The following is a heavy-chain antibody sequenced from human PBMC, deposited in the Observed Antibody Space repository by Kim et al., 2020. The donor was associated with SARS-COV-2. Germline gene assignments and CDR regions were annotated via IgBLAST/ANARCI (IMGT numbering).Heavy chain of an antibody. CDR2: IYPGDSDT. CDR1: GYSFTSYW. V-gene: IGHV5-51*01. Sequence: GESLKISCKGSGYSFTSYWIGWVRQMPGKGLELIGIIYPGDSDTRYSPSFQGQVTISADKSISTAYLQWSSLKASDTAMYYCARRRYYGSGSYYKRAFDYWGQGTLVTVSS. J-gene: IGHJ4*02. D-gene: IGHD3-10*01. CDR3: ARRRYYGSGSYYKRAFDY.